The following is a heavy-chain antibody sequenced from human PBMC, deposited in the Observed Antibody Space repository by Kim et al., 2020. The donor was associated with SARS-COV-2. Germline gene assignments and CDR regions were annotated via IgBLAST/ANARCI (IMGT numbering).Heavy chain of an antibody. V-gene: IGHV3-13*01. D-gene: IGHD5-18*01. Sequence: GGSLRLSCAASGFTFSGYDMHWVRQATGKGLEWVSAIGTAGDTYYPGSVKGRFTISRENAKNSLYLQMNSLRAGDTAVYYCARGRYSYGYYYFDYWGQGTLVTVSS. CDR2: IGTAGDT. J-gene: IGHJ4*02. CDR3: ARGRYSYGYYYFDY. CDR1: GFTFSGYD.